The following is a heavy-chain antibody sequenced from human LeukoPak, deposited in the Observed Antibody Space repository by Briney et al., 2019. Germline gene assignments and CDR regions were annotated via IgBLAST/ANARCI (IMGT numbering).Heavy chain of an antibody. CDR2: MNPNSGNT. Sequence: ASVKVSCKASGYTFTSYDINWVRQATGQGLEWMGWMNPNSGNTGYAQKFQGRVTMTRNTSISTAYMELSSLRPEDTAVYYCARIPPGVFGVVPWYGMDVWGQGTTVTVSS. V-gene: IGHV1-8*01. J-gene: IGHJ6*02. CDR1: GYTFTSYD. D-gene: IGHD3-3*01. CDR3: ARIPPGVFGVVPWYGMDV.